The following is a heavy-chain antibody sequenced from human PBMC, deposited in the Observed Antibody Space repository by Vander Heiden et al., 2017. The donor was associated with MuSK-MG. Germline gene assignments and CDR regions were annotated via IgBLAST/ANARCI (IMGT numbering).Heavy chain of an antibody. CDR2: VNDGGST. D-gene: IGHD4-17*01. J-gene: IGHJ5*02. CDR1: GGSIIHSAYY. V-gene: IGHV4-39*01. Sequence: QLQLQESGPGLVKPSETLSLTCTVSGGSIIHSAYYWGWIRQPPGKGPEWVGTVNDGGSTYHNPSLKSRVSISVDTSKKQFSLKMRSVTAADTAVYYCARHRDFGNYEISDWFDPWGPGLLVTVST. CDR3: ARHRDFGNYEISDWFDP.